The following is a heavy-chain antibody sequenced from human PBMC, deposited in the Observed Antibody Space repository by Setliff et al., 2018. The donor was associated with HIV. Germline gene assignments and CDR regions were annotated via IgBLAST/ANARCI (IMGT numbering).Heavy chain of an antibody. CDR1: GYSLTDLS. V-gene: IGHV1-24*01. Sequence: ASVKVSCKVSGYSLTDLSIHWVRQAPGKGLGWMGGFDPEDGETVYAQKLQGRVTMTEDTSTDTAYMELSSLRSEDTAMYYCATIRAYYYDSSGQEYFQYWATAPWSPSPQ. D-gene: IGHD3-22*01. J-gene: IGHJ1*01. CDR3: ATIRAYYYDSSGQEYFQY. CDR2: FDPEDGET.